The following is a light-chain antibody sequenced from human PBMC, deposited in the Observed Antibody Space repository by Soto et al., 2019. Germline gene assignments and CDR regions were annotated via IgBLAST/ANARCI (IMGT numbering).Light chain of an antibody. J-gene: IGLJ2*01. V-gene: IGLV4-69*01. CDR1: SGHSSYA. CDR2: LNSDGSH. CDR3: QTWGTGIQV. Sequence: QSVLTQTPSASASLGASVKLTCTLSSGHSSYAIAWHQQQPEKGPRYLMKLNSDGSHSKGDGIPDRFSGSSSGDERYLTISSLQSEDEADYYCQTWGTGIQVFGGGTQLTVL.